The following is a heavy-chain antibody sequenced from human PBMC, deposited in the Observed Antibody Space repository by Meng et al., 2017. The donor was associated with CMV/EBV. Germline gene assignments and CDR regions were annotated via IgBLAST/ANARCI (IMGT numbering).Heavy chain of an antibody. V-gene: IGHV4-34*01. CDR3: AYYDILTGLGN. CDR1: GGSFSGYY. Sequence: SETLSLTCAVYGGSFSGYYWSWIRQPPGKGLEWIGEINHSGSTNYNPSLKSRVTISVDTSKNQSSLKLSSVTAADTAVYYCAYYDILTGLGNWGQGTLVTVSS. CDR2: INHSGST. D-gene: IGHD3-9*01. J-gene: IGHJ4*02.